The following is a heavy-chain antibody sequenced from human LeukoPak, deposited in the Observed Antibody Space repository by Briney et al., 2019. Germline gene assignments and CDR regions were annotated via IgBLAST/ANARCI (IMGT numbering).Heavy chain of an antibody. CDR3: ARGDSSGVPDY. J-gene: IGHJ4*02. CDR1: GFTFSDSF. V-gene: IGHV3-11*01. CDR2: ISHSGGNL. Sequence: GGSLRLSCAASGFTFSDSFMNWIRQAPGKGLGWLSYISHSGGNLDYAGSVRGRFTISRDNANHSLYLQINSLRAEDTAVYYCARGDSSGVPDYWGQGTLVTVSS. D-gene: IGHD3-22*01.